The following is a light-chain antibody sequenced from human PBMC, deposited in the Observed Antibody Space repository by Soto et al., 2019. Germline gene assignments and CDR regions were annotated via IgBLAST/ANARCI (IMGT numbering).Light chain of an antibody. CDR3: QQRLHWPIT. CDR1: QTVGRY. CDR2: DAS. Sequence: EIVLTQSPATLSLSPGDRVTLSCRASQTVGRYLSWYQHSPGQGPRLLVYDASNRTTGIPARFSGSGSETDFNLTISSLEPKDFAVYYCQQRLHWPITVGQGTRLEIK. V-gene: IGKV3-11*01. J-gene: IGKJ5*01.